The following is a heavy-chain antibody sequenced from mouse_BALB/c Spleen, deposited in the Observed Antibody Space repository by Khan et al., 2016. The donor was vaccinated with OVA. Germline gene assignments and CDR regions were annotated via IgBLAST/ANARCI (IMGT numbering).Heavy chain of an antibody. J-gene: IGHJ4*01. V-gene: IGHV2-6-7*01. D-gene: IGHD1-1*01. CDR2: IWGDGST. CDR3: ASAYYYGRALDY. Sequence: QMQLKQSGPGLVAPSQSLSITCTVSGFSLTGYGVNWVRQPPGKGLEWLGMIWGDGSTDYNLVLKSRLSISKDNSKSQVSLKMNSLQTDDTARYYCASAYYYGRALDYWGQGTSVTVSS. CDR1: GFSLTGYG.